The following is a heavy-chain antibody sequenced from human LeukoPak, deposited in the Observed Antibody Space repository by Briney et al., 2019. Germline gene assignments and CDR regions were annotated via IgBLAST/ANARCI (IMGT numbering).Heavy chain of an antibody. D-gene: IGHD1-26*01. Sequence: GESLKISCQGSGYSFTTYWIAWVRQMPGKGLEWMGIIYPGDSDTRYSPSFQGQVTFSADKSISTAYLQWSSLKASDTAMYYCARRAVGATDYWGQGTLVTVSP. CDR1: GYSFTTYW. CDR3: ARRAVGATDY. CDR2: IYPGDSDT. J-gene: IGHJ4*02. V-gene: IGHV5-51*01.